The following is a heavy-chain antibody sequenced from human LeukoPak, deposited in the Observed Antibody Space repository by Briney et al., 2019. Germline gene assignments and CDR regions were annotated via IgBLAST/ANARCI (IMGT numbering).Heavy chain of an antibody. J-gene: IGHJ2*01. CDR2: IYYSGST. Sequence: PSETLSLTCTVSGGSIRSYYWSWIRQPPGKGLEWIAYIYYSGSTNYNPSLKSRVTISVDTSKNQFSLKLSSVTAADTAVYYCARVYYSNSYDYWYFDLWGRGTLVTVSS. CDR1: GGSIRSYY. V-gene: IGHV4-59*01. CDR3: ARVYYSNSYDYWYFDL. D-gene: IGHD6-13*01.